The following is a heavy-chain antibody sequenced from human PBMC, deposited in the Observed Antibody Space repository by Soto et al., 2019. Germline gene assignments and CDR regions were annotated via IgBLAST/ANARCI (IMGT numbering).Heavy chain of an antibody. Sequence: ASVKVSCKASGYTFTSYDINWVRQATGQGLEWMGWMNPNSGNTGYAQKFQGRVTMTRNTSISTAYMELSSLRSEDTAVYYCARLRATAIFGVVRDIYGMDVWGRGTTVTVS. CDR3: ARLRATAIFGVVRDIYGMDV. CDR1: GYTFTSYD. J-gene: IGHJ6*02. V-gene: IGHV1-8*01. D-gene: IGHD3-3*01. CDR2: MNPNSGNT.